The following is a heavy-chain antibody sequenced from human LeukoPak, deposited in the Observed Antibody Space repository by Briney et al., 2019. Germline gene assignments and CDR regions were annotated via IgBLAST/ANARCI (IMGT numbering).Heavy chain of an antibody. J-gene: IGHJ4*02. CDR1: GFTFSSYA. D-gene: IGHD5-12*01. Sequence: GGSLRLSCAASGFTFSSYAMSWVRQAPGKGLEWVSSIGWNKDKILYADSVKGRFTISRDNAGRSLFLQMSSLRPEDTAFYYSAKAKRNSDYLFDYWGQGTLVAVSS. V-gene: IGHV3-9*01. CDR2: IGWNKDKI. CDR3: AKAKRNSDYLFDY.